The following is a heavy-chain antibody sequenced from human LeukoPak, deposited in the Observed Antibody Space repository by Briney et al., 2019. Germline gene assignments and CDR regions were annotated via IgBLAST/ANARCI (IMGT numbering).Heavy chain of an antibody. J-gene: IGHJ4*02. CDR2: IYYSGST. CDR1: GGSISSSSYY. D-gene: IGHD1-14*01. CDR3: ATLKNRVEGDY. V-gene: IGHV4-39*01. Sequence: PSETLSLTCTVSGGSISSSSYYWGWIRQPPGKGLEWIGSIYYSGSTYYNPSLKSRVTISVDTSKNQFSLRLSSATAADTAVYYCATLKNRVEGDYWGQGTLVTVSS.